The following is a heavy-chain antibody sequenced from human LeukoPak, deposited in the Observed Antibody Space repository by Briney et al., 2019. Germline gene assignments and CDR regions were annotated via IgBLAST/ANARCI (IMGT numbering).Heavy chain of an antibody. CDR3: AKRAGGADRAFDY. CDR1: GFMFSNYG. Sequence: GGSLRLPCAVSGFMFSNYGVSWVRQAPGKGLEWVSIISATGASTHYADSVKGRFTISRDNPKNTLFLQMDNLTVEDTAVYYCAKRAGGADRAFDYWGQGTLVTVSS. CDR2: ISATGAST. D-gene: IGHD1-26*01. J-gene: IGHJ4*02. V-gene: IGHV3-23*01.